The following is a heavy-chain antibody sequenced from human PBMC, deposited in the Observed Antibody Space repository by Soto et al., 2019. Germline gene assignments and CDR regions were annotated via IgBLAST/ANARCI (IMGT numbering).Heavy chain of an antibody. CDR2: INAGNGNT. J-gene: IGHJ5*02. CDR1: GYTSTSYA. D-gene: IGHD6-19*01. Sequence: ASVKVSCKASGYTSTSYAMHWVRQAPGQRLEWMGWINAGNGNTKYSQKFQGRVTITRDTSASTAYMELSSLRSEDTAVYYCARGAHSSGWYQFDPWGQGTLVTVSS. CDR3: ARGAHSSGWYQFDP. V-gene: IGHV1-3*01.